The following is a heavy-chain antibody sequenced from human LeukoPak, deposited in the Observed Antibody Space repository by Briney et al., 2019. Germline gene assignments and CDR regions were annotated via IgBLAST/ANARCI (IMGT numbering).Heavy chain of an antibody. CDR2: IYYIGST. V-gene: IGHV4-31*03. Sequence: SETLSLTCTVSGGSISSGTYYWSWIRQHPGKGLEWIGYIYYIGSTYYNPSLKSRVTISVDASKNQFSLKLSSVTAADTAVYYCARSLWFGESPLDYWGQGTLVTVSS. CDR1: GGSISSGTYY. D-gene: IGHD3-10*01. CDR3: ARSLWFGESPLDY. J-gene: IGHJ4*02.